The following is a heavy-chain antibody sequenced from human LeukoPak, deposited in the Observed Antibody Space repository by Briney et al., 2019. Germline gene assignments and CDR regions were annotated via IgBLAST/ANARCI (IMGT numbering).Heavy chain of an antibody. CDR2: INHSGGT. Sequence: SETLSLTCAVYGGSFSGYYWTWIRQPPGKGLEWIGEINHSGGTNYNPSLKSRVTISVDTSKNQFSLKLSSVTAADTAVYYCARSREGSIDSSGYHDYWGQGALVTVSS. V-gene: IGHV4-34*01. J-gene: IGHJ4*02. D-gene: IGHD3-22*01. CDR3: ARSREGSIDSSGYHDY. CDR1: GGSFSGYY.